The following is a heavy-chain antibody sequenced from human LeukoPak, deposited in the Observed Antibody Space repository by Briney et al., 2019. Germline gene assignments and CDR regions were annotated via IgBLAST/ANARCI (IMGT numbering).Heavy chain of an antibody. CDR3: ARGNFDWLLSDYYYYMDV. CDR2: INPNNSGT. J-gene: IGHJ6*03. Sequence: ASVKVSCKASGYTFTDYYMHWVRQAPGQGLEWMGCINPNNSGTVYAQKFQGRVTMTSDTSISTAYMELSRLRSDDTAVYYCARGNFDWLLSDYYYYMDVWGRGTTVTVSS. D-gene: IGHD3-9*01. CDR1: GYTFTDYY. V-gene: IGHV1-2*02.